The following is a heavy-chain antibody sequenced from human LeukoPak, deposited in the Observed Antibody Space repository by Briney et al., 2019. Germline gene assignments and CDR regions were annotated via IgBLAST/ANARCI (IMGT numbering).Heavy chain of an antibody. CDR1: GYSISSGYY. V-gene: IGHV4-38-2*02. CDR2: FYDSGNP. Sequence: PSETLSLTCTVSGYSISSGYYWGWIRQPPGKGLEWIGSFYDSGNPYYNPSLKSRVTISVDTSKNQFSLKVRSVTAADTAVYFCARGKSRGSHIDYWGQGTLVTVSS. J-gene: IGHJ4*02. D-gene: IGHD1-26*01. CDR3: ARGKSRGSHIDY.